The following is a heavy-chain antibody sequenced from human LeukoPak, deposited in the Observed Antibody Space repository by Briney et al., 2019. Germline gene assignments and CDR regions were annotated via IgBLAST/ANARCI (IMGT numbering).Heavy chain of an antibody. V-gene: IGHV1-69*05. D-gene: IGHD6-13*01. CDR2: IIPIFGTA. Sequence: ASVKVSCKASGGTFSSYAISWVRQAPGQGLEWMGGIIPIFGTANYAQKFQGRVTITTDESTSTAYMELSSLRSEETAVYYCARGAAAGRSWFDPWGQGTLVTVSS. CDR1: GGTFSSYA. CDR3: ARGAAAGRSWFDP. J-gene: IGHJ5*02.